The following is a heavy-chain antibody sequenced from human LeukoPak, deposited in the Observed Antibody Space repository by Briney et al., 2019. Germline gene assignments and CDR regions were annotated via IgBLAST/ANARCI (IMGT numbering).Heavy chain of an antibody. CDR2: ISSRGSST. J-gene: IGHJ3*02. V-gene: IGHV3-23*01. CDR3: ARPHDFCSRDAFDI. D-gene: IGHD3-3*01. Sequence: GGSLRLSCAASGFTFSSYGMSWVRQAPGKGLEWVSAISSRGSSTYYADSVKGRFTTSRDNAKNSLYLQMNSLRAEDTAAYYSARPHDFCSRDAFDIWRQGTMVTVSS. CDR1: GFTFSSYG.